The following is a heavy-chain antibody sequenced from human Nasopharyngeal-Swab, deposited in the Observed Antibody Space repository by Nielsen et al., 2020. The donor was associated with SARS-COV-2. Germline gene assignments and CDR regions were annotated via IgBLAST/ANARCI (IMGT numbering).Heavy chain of an antibody. CDR1: GLGFSNYE. V-gene: IGHV3-48*01. CDR3: ARDYRGYSYVTPGY. Sequence: GGSLRLSCAASGLGFSNYEMNWVRQAPGKGLEWISYISTTTATIYYADSVKGRFTISRDNSKNTVFLQMNSLRTEDTAVYYCARDYRGYSYVTPGYWGQGTLVTVSS. J-gene: IGHJ4*02. D-gene: IGHD5-18*01. CDR2: ISTTTATI.